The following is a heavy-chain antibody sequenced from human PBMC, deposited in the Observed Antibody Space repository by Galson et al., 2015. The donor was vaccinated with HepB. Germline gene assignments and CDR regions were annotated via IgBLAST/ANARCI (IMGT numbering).Heavy chain of an antibody. Sequence: SETLSLTCAVYGGSFRGYYWTWIRQPPGKGLEWIGEINHSGSSNYNPSLKSRVTMSVDTSKNQFSLRLTSMTAADTAVYYCARVRTHIVLVVAGYLADYLDYWGQGNLVTVSS. CDR1: GGSFRGYY. D-gene: IGHD2-15*01. J-gene: IGHJ4*02. V-gene: IGHV4-34*01. CDR3: ARVRTHIVLVVAGYLADYLDY. CDR2: INHSGSS.